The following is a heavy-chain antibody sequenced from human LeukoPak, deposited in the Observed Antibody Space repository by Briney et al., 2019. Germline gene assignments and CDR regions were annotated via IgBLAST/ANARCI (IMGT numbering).Heavy chain of an antibody. CDR2: IRFTGSYI. D-gene: IGHD2-15*01. Sequence: GGSLRLSCVASGFTFSHYSMNWVRQAPGKGLEWVSSIRFTGSYIYYADSVKGRFTISRDNSKNTLYLQMSSLRVEDTAVYFCAKDKFRAECLGKSCCPPDSWGQGTLVTVSS. CDR3: AKDKFRAECLGKSCCPPDS. V-gene: IGHV3-21*04. CDR1: GFTFSHYS. J-gene: IGHJ4*02.